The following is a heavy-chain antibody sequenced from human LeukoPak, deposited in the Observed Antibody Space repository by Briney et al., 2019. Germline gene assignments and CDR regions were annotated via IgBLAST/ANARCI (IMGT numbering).Heavy chain of an antibody. D-gene: IGHD3-9*01. J-gene: IGHJ4*02. CDR3: AKYGDILTGYPYYFDY. CDR1: GFTFSSYG. V-gene: IGHV3-23*01. CDR2: ISGSGGST. Sequence: GGSLRLSCAASGFTFSSYGMSWVRQAPGKGLEWVSAISGSGGSTYYADSVKGRFTISGDNSKNTLYLQMNSLRAEDTAVYYCAKYGDILTGYPYYFDYWGQGTLVTVSS.